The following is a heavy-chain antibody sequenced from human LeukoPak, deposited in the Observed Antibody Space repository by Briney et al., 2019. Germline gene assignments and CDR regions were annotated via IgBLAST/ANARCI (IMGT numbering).Heavy chain of an antibody. J-gene: IGHJ3*02. CDR3: ARGDMAARAFDI. CDR1: GYSISSGYY. V-gene: IGHV4-38-2*02. CDR2: INHSGST. D-gene: IGHD6-6*01. Sequence: SETLSLTCTVSGYSISSGYYWSWIRQPPGKGLEWIGEINHSGSTNYNPSLKSRVTISVDTSKNQFSLKLSSVTAADTAVYYCARGDMAARAFDIWGQGTMVTVSS.